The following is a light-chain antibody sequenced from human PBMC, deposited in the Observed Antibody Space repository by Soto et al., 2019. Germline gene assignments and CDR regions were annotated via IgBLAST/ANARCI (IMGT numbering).Light chain of an antibody. CDR2: EVT. J-gene: IGLJ1*01. CDR3: SSYSISTAYL. CDR1: SSDVGRYNY. Sequence: QFALTQPPSASGSPGQSVTISCTGTSSDVGRYNYVSWYQQNPGKAPKLLIYEVTKRPSGVSYRFSGSKSGNTASLTISGLQAEDEADYFCSSYSISTAYLFGTGTQLTVL. V-gene: IGLV2-8*01.